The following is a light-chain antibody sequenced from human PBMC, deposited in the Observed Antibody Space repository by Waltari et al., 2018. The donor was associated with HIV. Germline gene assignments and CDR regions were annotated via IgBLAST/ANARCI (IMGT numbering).Light chain of an antibody. J-gene: IGLJ1*01. CDR3: CSYAATSTFV. CDR2: EVS. CDR1: SSDVGSYNL. Sequence: QSALTQPASVSGSPGQSITISCTGTSSDVGSYNLVSWYQQYPGKAPKLMIYEVSKRPSGCSNRFSGSKSGNTASLTSSGLQAEDEADYYCCSYAATSTFVFGTGTKVTVL. V-gene: IGLV2-23*02.